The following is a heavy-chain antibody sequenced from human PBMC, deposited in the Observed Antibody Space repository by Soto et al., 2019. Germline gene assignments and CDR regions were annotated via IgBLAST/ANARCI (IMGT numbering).Heavy chain of an antibody. CDR2: ISWDGGST. D-gene: IGHD5-12*01. J-gene: IGHJ6*02. CDR1: GFTFDDYT. V-gene: IGHV3-43*01. CDR3: AKDKGNRGYDFGYYYGMDV. Sequence: EVQLVESGGVVVQPGGSLRLSCAASGFTFDDYTMHWVRQAPGKGLEWVSLISWDGGSTYYADSVKGRFTISRDNSKNSLYLQMNRLRTEDTALYYCAKDKGNRGYDFGYYYGMDVWGQGTTVTVSS.